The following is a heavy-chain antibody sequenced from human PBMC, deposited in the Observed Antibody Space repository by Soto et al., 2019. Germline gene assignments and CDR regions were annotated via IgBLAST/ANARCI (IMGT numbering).Heavy chain of an antibody. Sequence: SVKVSCKASGGAFSSYTISWVRQAPGQGLEWMGRIIPILGIANYAQKFQGRVTITGDTSTSTAYMELISLRSEDTAVYYCARYLYSSGWNYFDYCGQGTLVTVSS. CDR2: IIPILGIA. J-gene: IGHJ4*02. CDR1: GGAFSSYT. CDR3: ARYLYSSGWNYFDY. V-gene: IGHV1-69*02. D-gene: IGHD6-19*01.